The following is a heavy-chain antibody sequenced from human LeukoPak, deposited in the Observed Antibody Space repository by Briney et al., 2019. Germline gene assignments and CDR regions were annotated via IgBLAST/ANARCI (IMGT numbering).Heavy chain of an antibody. CDR2: MYHSGST. V-gene: IGHV4-39*02. CDR1: GGSISSSNYY. J-gene: IGHJ4*02. CDR3: ARDQTYSGSGIYTYFDY. D-gene: IGHD3-10*01. Sequence: SETLSLTCTVSGGSISSSNYYWGWIRQPPGKGLEWIGNMYHSGSTNYNPSLTSRVTISRDTSKNHYSLKLSSVTATDTAVYYCARDQTYSGSGIYTYFDYWGQGILVTVSS.